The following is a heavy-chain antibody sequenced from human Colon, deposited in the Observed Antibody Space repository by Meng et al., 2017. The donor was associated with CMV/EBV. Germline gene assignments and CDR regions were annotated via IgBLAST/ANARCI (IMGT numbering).Heavy chain of an antibody. CDR2: IRSDGGHT. V-gene: IGHV3-30*02. CDR1: GFTFSNYA. Sequence: GGSLRLSCAASGFTFSNYAMHWVRQAPGKGLEWVAFIRSDGGHTYYADSVKGRFTLSRDNSKNTVHLQMTNLRSDDTAVYYCAKHIVASISEDGLGTWGQGTLVTVSS. J-gene: IGHJ1*01. D-gene: IGHD5-12*01. CDR3: AKHIVASISEDGLGT.